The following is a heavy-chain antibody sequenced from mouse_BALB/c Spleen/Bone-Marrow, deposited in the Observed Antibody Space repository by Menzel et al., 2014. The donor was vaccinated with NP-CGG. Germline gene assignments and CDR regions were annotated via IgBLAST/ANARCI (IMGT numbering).Heavy chain of an antibody. CDR1: GYEFSDSW. V-gene: IGHV1-82*01. D-gene: IGHD1-1*01. CDR3: ARSLSVVTPMDY. J-gene: IGHJ4*01. CDR2: IYPGDGDS. Sequence: VKLVESGPELVRPGASVKISCKASGYEFSDSWMSWVKQRPGQGLEWIGRIYPGDGDSIYNGKFKGKATLTSDKFSSTAYMQLSSPTSVDSAVYFCARSLSVVTPMDYWGQGTSVTVSS.